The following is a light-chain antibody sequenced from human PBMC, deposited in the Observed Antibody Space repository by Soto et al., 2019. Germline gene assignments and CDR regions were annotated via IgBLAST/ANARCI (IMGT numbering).Light chain of an antibody. CDR3: SSYADSNTL. CDR1: SSDVGAYNS. Sequence: QSALTQPPSASGSPGQSGTISCTGTSSDVGAYNSVSWYQQHPGKAPKLMIYEVSKRPSGVPDRFSGSKSGNTASLTVSGLQAEDEADYYCSSYADSNTLFGTRTKLTVL. J-gene: IGLJ1*01. V-gene: IGLV2-8*01. CDR2: EVS.